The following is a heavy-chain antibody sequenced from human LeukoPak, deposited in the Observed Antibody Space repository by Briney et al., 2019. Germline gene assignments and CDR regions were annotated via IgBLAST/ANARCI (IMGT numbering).Heavy chain of an antibody. Sequence: SARVSPKPSGGTPSRYVLSLVRQAPGQEVEWMGGIIPIFGAANFAQKFQDRVTITADESTSTAYMELSSLRSEDTAVYDCARGYFSSTSCYPADIWGQGAMVTVSS. V-gene: IGHV1-69*01. CDR1: GGTPSRYV. CDR3: ARGYFSSTSCYPADI. D-gene: IGHD2-2*01. CDR2: IIPIFGAA. J-gene: IGHJ3*02.